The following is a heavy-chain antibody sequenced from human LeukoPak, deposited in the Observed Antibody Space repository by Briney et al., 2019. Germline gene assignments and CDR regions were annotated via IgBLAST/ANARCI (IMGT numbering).Heavy chain of an antibody. CDR2: ISGGST. V-gene: IGHV3-23*01. J-gene: IGHJ4*02. CDR1: RFTFSSYA. Sequence: PGGSLRLSCAASRFTFSSYAMSWVRQAPGKGLEWVSGISGGSTYYADSVKGRFTISRDNSKNTLYLQMNSLRAEDTAVYYCAKDHFGESYSSSSGDYWGQGTLVTVSS. CDR3: AKDHFGESYSSSSGDY. D-gene: IGHD6-6*01.